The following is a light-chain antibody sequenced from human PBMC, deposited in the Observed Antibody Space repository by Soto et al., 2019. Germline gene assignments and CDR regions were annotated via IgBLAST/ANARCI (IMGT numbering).Light chain of an antibody. CDR2: GAP. Sequence: EIVLTQSPGTLSLSPGERATLSCRASQSVSSSYLAWYQQQPGHAPRLLIYGAPSRATGIPDKFSGSGSGTDFTLTISRLEPEDFAVYYCQQYGSSLLTFGPGTKVDIK. CDR1: QSVSSSY. J-gene: IGKJ3*01. CDR3: QQYGSSLLT. V-gene: IGKV3-20*01.